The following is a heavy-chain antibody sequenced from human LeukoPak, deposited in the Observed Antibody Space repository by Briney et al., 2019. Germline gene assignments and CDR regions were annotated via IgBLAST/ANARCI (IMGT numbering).Heavy chain of an antibody. Sequence: GESLKISCKGSGYSFTSYWIGWVRQMPGKGLEWMGIIYPGDSDTRYSPSFQGQVTISADKSISTAYLQWSSLKASDTAMYYCARVPPRSDYGDYQGAFDIWGQGTMVTVSS. CDR2: IYPGDSDT. J-gene: IGHJ3*02. CDR3: ARVPPRSDYGDYQGAFDI. D-gene: IGHD4-17*01. V-gene: IGHV5-51*01. CDR1: GYSFTSYW.